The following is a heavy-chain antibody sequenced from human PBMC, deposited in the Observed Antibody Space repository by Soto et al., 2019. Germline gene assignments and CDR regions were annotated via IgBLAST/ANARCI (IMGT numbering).Heavy chain of an antibody. J-gene: IGHJ6*02. V-gene: IGHV3-33*01. CDR3: ASDLVGASDSYGLDV. D-gene: IGHD1-26*01. CDR2: IWHDGNNK. CDR1: GFTFSNYG. Sequence: GGSLRLSCAASGFTFSNYGMHWVRQAPGKGLEWVAIIWHDGNNKYYADSVRGRFIISRDNSKNRLYLQMNSLRAEDTVVYYCASDLVGASDSYGLDVWGQGTSVTVSS.